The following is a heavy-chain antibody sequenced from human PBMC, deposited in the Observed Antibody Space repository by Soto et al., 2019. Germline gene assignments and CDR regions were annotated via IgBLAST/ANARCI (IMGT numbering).Heavy chain of an antibody. D-gene: IGHD2-15*01. Sequence: QLHLQESGPGLVEPSETLSLTCAVSGGSITSTSYYWGWIRQPPGEGLEWIGSIDYRGNIYSNSYLNSRVTTSVATSQNQFSLNLNSVTAADSAVYHCARVAALVGAARYWYFDLWGRGTRVSV. CDR1: GGSITSTSYY. V-gene: IGHV4-39*01. J-gene: IGHJ2*01. CDR2: IDYRGNI. CDR3: ARVAALVGAARYWYFDL.